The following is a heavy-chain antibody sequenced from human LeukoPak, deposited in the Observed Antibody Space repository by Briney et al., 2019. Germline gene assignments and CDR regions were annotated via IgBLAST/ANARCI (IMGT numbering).Heavy chain of an antibody. V-gene: IGHV3-23*01. CDR1: VFTFSSYA. CDR3: AKDPLHCSSTSCQPWFDP. J-gene: IGHJ5*02. Sequence: GGSLRLSCAASVFTFSSYAMSWVRQAPGKGLEWGSAISGSGGSTYYADSVKGRFTISRDNSKNTLYLQMNSLRAEDTAVYYCAKDPLHCSSTSCQPWFDPWGQGTLVTVSS. CDR2: ISGSGGST. D-gene: IGHD2-2*01.